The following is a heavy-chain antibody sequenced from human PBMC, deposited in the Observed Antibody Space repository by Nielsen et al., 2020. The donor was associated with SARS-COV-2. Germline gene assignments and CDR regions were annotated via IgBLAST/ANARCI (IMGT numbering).Heavy chain of an antibody. V-gene: IGHV3-23*01. Sequence: GESLKISCAASGFTFSSYAMSWVRQAPGKGLEWVSAISGASTYAAESVKGRFTISRDNSKNTLYLQMNSLGVEDTAVYYCARARFYCSGGTCHLYYFDIWGQGTPVTVSS. J-gene: IGHJ4*02. CDR3: ARARFYCSGGTCHLYYFDI. D-gene: IGHD2-15*01. CDR2: ISGAST. CDR1: GFTFSSYA.